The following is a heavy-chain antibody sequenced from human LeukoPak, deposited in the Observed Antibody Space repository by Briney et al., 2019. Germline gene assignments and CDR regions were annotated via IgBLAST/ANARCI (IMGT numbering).Heavy chain of an antibody. CDR2: ISSSGSII. D-gene: IGHD1-14*01. Sequence: GGSLRLSCAASGFTFSSYEMNWVRQAPGKGLEWVSYISSSGSIIYYADSVEGRFTISRDNAKNSLYLQMNSLRAEDTAVYYCARDRSPEGMDVWGQGTTVTVSS. CDR1: GFTFSSYE. V-gene: IGHV3-48*03. J-gene: IGHJ6*02. CDR3: ARDRSPEGMDV.